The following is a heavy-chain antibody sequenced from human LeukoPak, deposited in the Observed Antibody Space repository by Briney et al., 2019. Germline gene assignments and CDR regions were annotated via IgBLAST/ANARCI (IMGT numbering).Heavy chain of an antibody. J-gene: IGHJ6*02. CDR2: IYYSGST. CDR3: ARHPPLISSRYYGMDV. CDR1: GGSISSSSYY. V-gene: IGHV4-39*01. Sequence: PSETLSLTCTVSGGSISSSSYYWGWIRQPPGTGLEWIGSIYYSGSTYYNPSLKSRVTISVDTFKNQFSLKLSSVTAADTAVYYCARHPPLISSRYYGMDVWGQGTTVTVSS.